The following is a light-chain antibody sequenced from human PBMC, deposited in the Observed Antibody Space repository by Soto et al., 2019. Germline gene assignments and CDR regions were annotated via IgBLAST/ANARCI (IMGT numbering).Light chain of an antibody. V-gene: IGKV1-39*01. CDR1: QSISSY. Sequence: DIQMTQSPSSLSASVGDRVTITCRASQSISSYLNWYQQKPGKAPKLLIYAASSLQSGVPSRFSGSGSGTDFTLTISSLQPEDFATYYCQQSYSTETFGQVTKVDI. CDR2: AAS. CDR3: QQSYSTET. J-gene: IGKJ1*01.